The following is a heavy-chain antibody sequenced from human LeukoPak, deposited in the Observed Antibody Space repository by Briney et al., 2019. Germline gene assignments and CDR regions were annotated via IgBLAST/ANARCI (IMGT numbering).Heavy chain of an antibody. CDR3: ARDRTTRRIAAAGTFDY. V-gene: IGHV3-33*01. J-gene: IGHJ4*02. D-gene: IGHD6-13*01. Sequence: PGGSLRLSCAASGFTFSSYGMHWVRQAPGKGLEWVAVIWYDGSNKYYADSVKGRFTISRDNSKNTLYLQMNSLRAEDTAVYYCARDRTTRRIAAAGTFDYWGQETLVTVSS. CDR2: IWYDGSNK. CDR1: GFTFSSYG.